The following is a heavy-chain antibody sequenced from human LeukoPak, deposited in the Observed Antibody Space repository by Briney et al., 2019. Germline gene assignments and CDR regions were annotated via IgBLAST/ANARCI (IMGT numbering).Heavy chain of an antibody. CDR3: ARSLEWLLYVDYFDY. J-gene: IGHJ4*02. V-gene: IGHV1-2*02. Sequence: ASVKVSCKASGYSFTGYYIQWVRQAPGQGLEWMGWIYPNTGGTNYAQKFQGRVTMTRDTSISTAYMELSRLTSDDTAVYYCARSLEWLLYVDYFDYWGQGTLVTVSS. D-gene: IGHD3-3*01. CDR1: GYSFTGYY. CDR2: IYPNTGGT.